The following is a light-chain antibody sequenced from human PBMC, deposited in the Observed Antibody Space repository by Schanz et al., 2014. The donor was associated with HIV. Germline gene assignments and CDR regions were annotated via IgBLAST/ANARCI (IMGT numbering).Light chain of an antibody. J-gene: IGLJ1*01. V-gene: IGLV2-14*03. CDR1: SSDIGPYNC. CDR2: GVD. Sequence: QSALTQPASVSGSPGQSISISCTGTSSDIGPYNCVSWYQQRPGKAPKLVISGVDYRPSGVSNRFSGSKSGNTASLTISGLQAEDEADYYCASYTTSHTFVFGTGTKLTVL. CDR3: ASYTTSHTFV.